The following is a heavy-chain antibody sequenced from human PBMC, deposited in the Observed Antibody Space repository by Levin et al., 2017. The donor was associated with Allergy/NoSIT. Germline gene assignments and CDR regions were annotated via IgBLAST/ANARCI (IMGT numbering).Heavy chain of an antibody. Sequence: GESLKISCAASGFTFSSYSMNWVRQAPGKGLEWVSYISSSSSTIYYADSVKGRFTISRDNAKNSLYLQMNSLRDEDTAVYYCAREWEGGSYWGGSFYYFDYWGQGTLVTVSS. CDR1: GFTFSSYS. D-gene: IGHD1-26*01. CDR2: ISSSSSTI. CDR3: AREWEGGSYWGGSFYYFDY. V-gene: IGHV3-48*02. J-gene: IGHJ4*02.